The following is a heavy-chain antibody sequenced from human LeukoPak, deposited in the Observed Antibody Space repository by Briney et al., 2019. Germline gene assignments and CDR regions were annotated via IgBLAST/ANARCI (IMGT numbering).Heavy chain of an antibody. D-gene: IGHD1-7*01. J-gene: IGHJ4*02. V-gene: IGHV1-18*01. CDR3: AREGITGTTWYFDY. CDR2: ISAYNGNT. Sequence: ASVKVSCKASGYTFTSYDISWVRQAPGQGLEWMGWISAYNGNTNYVQKLQGRVTMTTDTSTSTAYMELRSLRSDDTAVYYCAREGITGTTWYFDYWGQGTLVTVSS. CDR1: GYTFTSYD.